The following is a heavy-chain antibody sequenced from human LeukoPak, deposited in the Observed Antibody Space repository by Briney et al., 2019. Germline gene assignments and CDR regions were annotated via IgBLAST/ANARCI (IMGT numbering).Heavy chain of an antibody. J-gene: IGHJ3*02. CDR2: IKQDGSEK. CDR1: GFTFSSYW. CDR3: VREASGGTKGVSGTFDI. Sequence: GGSLRLSCAASGFTFSSYWMSWVRQAPGKGLEWVANIKQDGSEKYYVDSVKGRFTISRDNAKNSLYLQMNSLRAEDTAVYHCVREASGGTKGVSGTFDIWGQGTMVTVSS. V-gene: IGHV3-7*01. D-gene: IGHD6-13*01.